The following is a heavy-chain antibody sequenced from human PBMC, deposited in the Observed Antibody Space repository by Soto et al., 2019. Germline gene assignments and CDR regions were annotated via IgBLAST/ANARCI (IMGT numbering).Heavy chain of an antibody. Sequence: PSETLSLPCTGSGGSITSYYSSWIRQPPRKGLEWIRYIYYSGSTNYNPSLKSRVTISVDTSKNQFSLKLSSVTAADTAVYYCAIAAAGGNYYYYGMDVWGQGTTVTVS. CDR1: GGSITSYY. D-gene: IGHD6-13*01. CDR3: AIAAAGGNYYYYGMDV. J-gene: IGHJ6*02. CDR2: IYYSGST. V-gene: IGHV4-59*01.